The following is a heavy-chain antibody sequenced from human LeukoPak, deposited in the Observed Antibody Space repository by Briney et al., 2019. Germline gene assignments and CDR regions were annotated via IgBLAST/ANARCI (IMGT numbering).Heavy chain of an antibody. D-gene: IGHD4-17*01. CDR2: INHSGST. CDR3: ARDPHYGDILNDPFDI. V-gene: IGHV4-34*01. CDR1: GGSFSGYY. J-gene: IGHJ3*02. Sequence: SETLSLTCAVYGGSFSGYYWTWIRQPPGEGLEWIVEINHSGSTNYNPSLKSRVTISVDTSKNQFSLKVSSVTAADTAVYFCARDPHYGDILNDPFDIWGQGTMVTVSS.